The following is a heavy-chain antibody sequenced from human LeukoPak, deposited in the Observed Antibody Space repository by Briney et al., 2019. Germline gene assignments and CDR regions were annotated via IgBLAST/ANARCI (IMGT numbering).Heavy chain of an antibody. CDR2: IYYSGST. V-gene: IGHV4-31*03. CDR3: ARLSALVGSGSYSFDY. Sequence: PSETLSLTCTVSGGSISGGGYYWSWIRQHPGKGLEWIGYIYYSGSTYYNPSLKSRVTISVDTSKNQFSLKLSSVTAADTAVYYCARLSALVGSGSYSFDYWGQGTLVTVSS. CDR1: GGSISGGGYY. J-gene: IGHJ4*02. D-gene: IGHD3-10*01.